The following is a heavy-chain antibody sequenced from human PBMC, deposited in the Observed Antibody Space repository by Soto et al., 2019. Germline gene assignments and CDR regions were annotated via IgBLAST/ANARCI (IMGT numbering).Heavy chain of an antibody. Sequence: SVKVSCKASGGTFSSYAISWVRQAPGQGLEWMGGIIPIFGTANYAQKFQGRVTITADESTSTAYMELSSLRSEDTAVYYCNYYDSSGYQPLDYWGQGTLVTVSS. CDR3: NYYDSSGYQPLDY. CDR2: IIPIFGTA. J-gene: IGHJ4*02. V-gene: IGHV1-69*13. D-gene: IGHD3-22*01. CDR1: GGTFSSYA.